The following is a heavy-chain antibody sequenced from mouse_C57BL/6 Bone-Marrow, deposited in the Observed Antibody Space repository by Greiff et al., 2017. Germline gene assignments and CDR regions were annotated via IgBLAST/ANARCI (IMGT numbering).Heavy chain of an antibody. D-gene: IGHD2-4*01. CDR3: ARPFYYDYAWYFDV. V-gene: IGHV1-55*01. CDR1: GYTFTSYW. J-gene: IGHJ1*03. Sequence: QVQLKQSGPELVKPGASVKISCKASGYTFTSYWITWVKQRPGQGLEWIGDIYPGSGSTNYNEKFKSKATLTVDTSSSTAYMQLSSLTSEDSAVYYCARPFYYDYAWYFDVWGTGTTVTVSS. CDR2: IYPGSGST.